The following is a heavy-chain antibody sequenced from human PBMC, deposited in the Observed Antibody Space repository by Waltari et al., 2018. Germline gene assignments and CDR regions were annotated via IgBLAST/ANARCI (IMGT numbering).Heavy chain of an antibody. CDR2: INPRGGST. V-gene: IGHV1-46*01. D-gene: IGHD2-21*01. CDR1: EYTFTSSY. J-gene: IGHJ6*02. Sequence: QVQLVQSGAEVKKPGASVKISCTTSEYTFTSSYIHWVRQAPGQGLEWMGIINPRGGSTIYAQKFQGRVTMTRDTSTSTVYMELSSLRSDDTAVYYCALDTGALWMDVWGQGTTVTVSS. CDR3: ALDTGALWMDV.